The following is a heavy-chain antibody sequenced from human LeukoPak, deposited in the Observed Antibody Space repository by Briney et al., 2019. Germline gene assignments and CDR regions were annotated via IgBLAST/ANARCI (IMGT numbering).Heavy chain of an antibody. Sequence: PGGSLRLSCAASGFTFSNAWMNWVRQAPGKGLEWVGRIKSKTDGGTPDYAAPVKGRFTISRDDSQNTLYLQMSSLTTEDTAVYYCTTASDYGNYYYGMDVWGQGTTVTVSS. J-gene: IGHJ6*02. CDR3: TTASDYGNYYYGMDV. D-gene: IGHD4-17*01. CDR2: IKSKTDGGTP. CDR1: GFTFSNAW. V-gene: IGHV3-15*01.